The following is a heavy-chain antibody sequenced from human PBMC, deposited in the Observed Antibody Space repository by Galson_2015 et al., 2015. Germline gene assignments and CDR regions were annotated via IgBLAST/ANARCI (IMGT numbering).Heavy chain of an antibody. CDR2: INTNTGNP. CDR1: GYTFTSYA. J-gene: IGHJ2*01. CDR3: ATSPGTSGWDVGPYWYFDL. D-gene: IGHD6-19*01. V-gene: IGHV7-4-1*02. Sequence: SVKVSCKASGYTFTSYAMNWVRQAPGQGPEWMGWINTNTGNPTYAQGFTGRFVFSLDTSVSTAYLQISSLKAEDTAVYYCATSPGTSGWDVGPYWYFDLWGRGTLGSVSS.